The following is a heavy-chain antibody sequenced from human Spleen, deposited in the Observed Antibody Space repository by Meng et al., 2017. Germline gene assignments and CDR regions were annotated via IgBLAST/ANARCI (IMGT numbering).Heavy chain of an antibody. CDR3: ARGPTTMAHDFDY. J-gene: IGHJ4*02. Sequence: SETLSLTCTVSGGSISSSSYYWGWIRQPPGKGLEYIGYIYYTGSTNYNPSLKSRVTISLDTSKNQFSLNLSSVTAADTAVYYCARGPTTMAHDFDYWGQGTLVTVSS. D-gene: IGHD4-11*01. CDR2: IYYTGST. CDR1: GGSISSSSYY. V-gene: IGHV4-61*05.